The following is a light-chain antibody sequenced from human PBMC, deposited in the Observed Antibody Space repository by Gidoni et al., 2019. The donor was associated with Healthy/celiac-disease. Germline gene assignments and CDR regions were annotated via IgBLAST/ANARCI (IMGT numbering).Light chain of an antibody. J-gene: IGKJ3*01. Sequence: IQMTQSPSSLSASVGDRVTITCRASQSISSYLNWYQQKPGKAPKLLIYAASSLQSGVPSRFSGSGSGTDFTLTISSLQPEDFATYYCQQSYSTLGVTFGPGTKVEIK. V-gene: IGKV1-39*01. CDR1: QSISSY. CDR2: AAS. CDR3: QQSYSTLGVT.